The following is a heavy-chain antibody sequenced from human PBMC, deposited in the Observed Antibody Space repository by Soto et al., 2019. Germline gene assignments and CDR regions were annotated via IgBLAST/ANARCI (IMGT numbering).Heavy chain of an antibody. D-gene: IGHD7-27*01. J-gene: IGHJ4*02. CDR3: ARAPLTGDWYFDY. Sequence: GGSLRLSCAASGFTFSSYAMHWVRQAPGKGLEWVAVISYDGSNKYYADSVKGRFTISRDNSKNTLYLQMNSLRAEDTAVYYCARAPLTGDWYFDYWGQGTLVTVSS. CDR1: GFTFSSYA. V-gene: IGHV3-30*04. CDR2: ISYDGSNK.